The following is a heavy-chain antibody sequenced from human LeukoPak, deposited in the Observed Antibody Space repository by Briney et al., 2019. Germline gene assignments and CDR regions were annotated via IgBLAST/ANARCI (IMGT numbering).Heavy chain of an antibody. CDR3: ARMNGYTSGWYFTFDY. CDR1: GGSISSSSYY. J-gene: IGHJ4*02. V-gene: IGHV4-61*05. Sequence: PSETLSLTCAVSGGSISSSSYYWGWIRQPPGKGLEWIGYMYYSGTPANYNSALGSRLTMSIDSSKSQFSLKVSSVTAADTALYFCARMNGYTSGWYFTFDYWGQGALVTVSS. CDR2: MYYSGTPA. D-gene: IGHD6-19*01.